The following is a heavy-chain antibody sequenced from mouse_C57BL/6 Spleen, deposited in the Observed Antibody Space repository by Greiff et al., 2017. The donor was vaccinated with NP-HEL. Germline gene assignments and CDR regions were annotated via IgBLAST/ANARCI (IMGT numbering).Heavy chain of an antibody. Sequence: QVQLQQPGTELVKPGASVKLSCKASGYTFTSYWMHWVKQRPGQGLEWIGNINPSNGGTNYNEKFKSKATLTVDKSSSTAYMELSSLTSEDSAVYYCARGFYYDYVLAYWGQGTLVTVSA. J-gene: IGHJ3*01. CDR3: ARGFYYDYVLAY. D-gene: IGHD2-4*01. CDR2: INPSNGGT. V-gene: IGHV1-53*01. CDR1: GYTFTSYW.